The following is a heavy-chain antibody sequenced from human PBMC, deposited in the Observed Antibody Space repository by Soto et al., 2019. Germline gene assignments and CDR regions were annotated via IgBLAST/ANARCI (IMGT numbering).Heavy chain of an antibody. V-gene: IGHV4-39*01. CDR2: MYYSGNT. CDR3: ARQPYDSSGYYYGT. Sequence: PSETLSLTCTVSGGSSSSSSYYWGWIRQPPGKGLEWIGSMYYSGNTYYNPSLKSRVTVSVDTSKNHFSLKLSSVTAADTAMYYCARQPYDSSGYYYGTWGQGTLVTVSS. D-gene: IGHD3-22*01. J-gene: IGHJ5*02. CDR1: GGSSSSSSYY.